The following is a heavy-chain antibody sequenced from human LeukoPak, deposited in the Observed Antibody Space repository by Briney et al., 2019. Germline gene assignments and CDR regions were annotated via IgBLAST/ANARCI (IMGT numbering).Heavy chain of an antibody. CDR2: LKQDGSVK. CDR1: GFTFSTYW. J-gene: IGHJ4*02. D-gene: IGHD4-23*01. V-gene: IGHV3-7*01. CDR3: ATSADSPGNS. Sequence: GGYLRLSCVASGFTFSTYWMSWVRQAPGKGLEWVANLKQDGSVKHYVDSVKGRFTISRDNAKNSLYLQMTNLRAEDTAVYYCATSADSPGNSWGQGTLITVSS.